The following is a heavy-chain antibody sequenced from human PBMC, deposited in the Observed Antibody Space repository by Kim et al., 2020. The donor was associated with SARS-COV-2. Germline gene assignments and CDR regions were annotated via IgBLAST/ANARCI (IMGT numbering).Heavy chain of an antibody. J-gene: IGHJ5*02. CDR3: ASGYSGFDEGSYNWIDP. Sequence: ASVKVSCKASGYTFTDADIIWVRQATGQGLEWMGRITPQSGNTFYAQKFRGRVTMTRNTSASTAYMELSSLISGDTAVYYCASGYSGFDEGSYNWIDPWGQGTLITVSS. D-gene: IGHD5-12*01. CDR1: GYTFTDAD. V-gene: IGHV1-8*01. CDR2: ITPQSGNT.